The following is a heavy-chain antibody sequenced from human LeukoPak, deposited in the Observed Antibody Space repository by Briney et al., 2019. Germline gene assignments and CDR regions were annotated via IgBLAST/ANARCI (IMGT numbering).Heavy chain of an antibody. V-gene: IGHV1-69*05. CDR1: GGTFSSYA. J-gene: IGHJ4*02. D-gene: IGHD2-2*01. Sequence: SVRVSCKASGGTFSSYAISWVCQAPGQGLEWMGGIIPIFGTANYAQKFQGRVTITTDESTSTAYMELSSLRSEDTAVYYCATRRAVPAATFDYWGQGTLVTVSS. CDR2: IIPIFGTA. CDR3: ATRRAVPAATFDY.